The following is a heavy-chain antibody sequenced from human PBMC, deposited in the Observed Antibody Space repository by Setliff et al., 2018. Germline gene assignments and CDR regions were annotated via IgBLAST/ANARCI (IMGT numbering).Heavy chain of an antibody. CDR1: GGSISSGGYY. CDR2: IYYSGST. V-gene: IGHV4-31*03. CDR3: ARTPDGFLGDGYNLADY. Sequence: PSETLSLTCTVSGGSISSGGYYWSWIRQHPGKGLEWIGYIYYSGSTYYNPSLKSRVTISVDTSKNQFSLKLSSVTAADTAVCYCARTPDGFLGDGYNLADYWGQGTLVTVSS. D-gene: IGHD3-3*01. J-gene: IGHJ4*02.